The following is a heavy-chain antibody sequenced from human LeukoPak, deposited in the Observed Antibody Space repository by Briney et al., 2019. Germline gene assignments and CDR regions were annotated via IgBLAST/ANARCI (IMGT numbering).Heavy chain of an antibody. CDR3: ARVLRKGWLQLPHYFDY. Sequence: GGPLRLPCAASGFTFSSYWMSWVRQAPGKGLEWVANIKQDGSEKYYVDSVKGRFTISRDNAKNSLYLQMNSLRAEDTAVYYCARVLRKGWLQLPHYFDYWGQGTLVTVSS. D-gene: IGHD5-24*01. J-gene: IGHJ4*02. CDR1: GFTFSSYW. CDR2: IKQDGSEK. V-gene: IGHV3-7*01.